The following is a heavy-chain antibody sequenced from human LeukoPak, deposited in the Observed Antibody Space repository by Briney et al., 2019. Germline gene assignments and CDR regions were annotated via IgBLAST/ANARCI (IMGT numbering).Heavy chain of an antibody. CDR1: GFSFSSTA. CDR3: AKKTPGTYPFDY. Sequence: PGGSLRLSCAASGFSFSSTAMNWVRQAPGKGLEWVSASGTDGDTYYADSVQGRFTISRDNSRNTLYLQVTSLRADDTAVYYCAKKTPGTYPFDYWGQGTLVTVSP. CDR2: SGTDGDT. D-gene: IGHD6-13*01. J-gene: IGHJ4*02. V-gene: IGHV3-23*01.